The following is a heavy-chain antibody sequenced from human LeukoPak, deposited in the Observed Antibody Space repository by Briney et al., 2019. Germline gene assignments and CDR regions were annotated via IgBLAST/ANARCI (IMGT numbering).Heavy chain of an antibody. CDR2: IQYDESSK. D-gene: IGHD1/OR15-1a*01. CDR3: AREGGTVVISTLDY. V-gene: IGHV3-30*02. Sequence: GGSLRLSCAASGITFSSSGMHWVRQAPGKGLEWLTFIQYDESSKYYADSVKGRFTISRDNSKNMLYLQMNSLRGEDTAVYFCAREGGTVVISTLDYWGQGVPVTASS. CDR1: GITFSSSG. J-gene: IGHJ4*02.